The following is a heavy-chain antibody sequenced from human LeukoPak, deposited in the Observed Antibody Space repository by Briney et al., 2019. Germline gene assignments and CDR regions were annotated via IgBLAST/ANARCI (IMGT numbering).Heavy chain of an antibody. Sequence: GRSLRLSCAASGFTFSSYAMHWVRQAPGKGLEWVAVISYDGSNKYYADSVKGRFTISRDNSKNTLYLQMNSLRAEDTAVYYCARDPGVRGPSMGDWFDPWGQGTLVTVSS. CDR3: ARDPGVRGPSMGDWFDP. CDR2: ISYDGSNK. D-gene: IGHD3-10*01. J-gene: IGHJ5*02. V-gene: IGHV3-30*04. CDR1: GFTFSSYA.